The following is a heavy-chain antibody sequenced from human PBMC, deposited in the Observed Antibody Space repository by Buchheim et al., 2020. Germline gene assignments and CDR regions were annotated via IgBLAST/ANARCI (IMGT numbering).Heavy chain of an antibody. D-gene: IGHD6-19*01. Sequence: QIPLKESGPTLLKPTQTLTLTCTFSGFSLCTSGVGVGWIRLPPGKALEWLALIYWDDSKRYSPSLERRLTITKDSSRYQVVLTVSNMDPVDTATYYCAHTPYSSGWYYFFDSWGQGTL. J-gene: IGHJ4*02. CDR1: GFSLCTSGVG. CDR2: IYWDDSK. CDR3: AHTPYSSGWYYFFDS. V-gene: IGHV2-5*02.